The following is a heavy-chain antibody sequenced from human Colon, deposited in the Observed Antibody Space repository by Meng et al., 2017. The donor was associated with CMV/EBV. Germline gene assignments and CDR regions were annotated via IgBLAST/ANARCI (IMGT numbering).Heavy chain of an antibody. D-gene: IGHD6-19*01. CDR1: GYTFTDYY. V-gene: IGHV1-2*02. CDR2: ISPNTGGT. Sequence: ASVTVSCQASGYTFTDYYMHWVRQAPGQGLEWMGWISPNTGGTNYVQKFQGRVTMTRDTSISTDYMELTGLTFDDTAVYFCARTLRIAVAGNHFDFWGQGTLVTVSS. CDR3: ARTLRIAVAGNHFDF. J-gene: IGHJ4*02.